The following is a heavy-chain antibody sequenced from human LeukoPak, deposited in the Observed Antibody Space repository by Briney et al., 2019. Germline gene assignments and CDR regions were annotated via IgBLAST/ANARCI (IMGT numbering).Heavy chain of an antibody. J-gene: IGHJ4*02. V-gene: IGHV1-69*05. CDR1: GGTFSSYA. CDR2: IIPIFGTA. CDR3: ARGIGGSSWYYYFDY. Sequence: SVKVSCKASGGTFSSYAISLVRQAPGQGLEWMGRIIPIFGTANYAQKFQGRVTITTDESTSTAYMELSSLRSEDTAVYYCARGIGGSSWYYYFDYWGQGALVTVSS. D-gene: IGHD6-13*01.